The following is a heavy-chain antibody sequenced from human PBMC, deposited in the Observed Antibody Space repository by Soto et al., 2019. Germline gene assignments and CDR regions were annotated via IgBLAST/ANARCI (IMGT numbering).Heavy chain of an antibody. Sequence: TLSLTCTVSGGSISSGDYYWSWIRQPPGKGLEWIGYIYYSGSTYYNPSLKSRVTISVDTTKNQFSLKLSSVTAADTAVYYCSRACTYYCDSRVVGSFDIGGQGTMVTVSS. CDR1: GGSISSGDYY. D-gene: IGHD3-22*01. CDR2: IYYSGST. V-gene: IGHV4-30-4*01. CDR3: SRACTYYCDSRVVGSFDI. J-gene: IGHJ3*02.